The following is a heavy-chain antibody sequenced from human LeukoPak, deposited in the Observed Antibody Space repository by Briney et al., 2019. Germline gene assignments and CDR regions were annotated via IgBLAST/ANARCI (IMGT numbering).Heavy chain of an antibody. V-gene: IGHV1-18*01. CDR1: GYTFTRYG. J-gene: IGHJ5*02. Sequence: ASVKVSCKAFGYTFTRYGVSWVRQAPGQGLEWIGWISGSNGNTNYAQNFQGRVTITRNTSISTAYMELSSLRSEDTAVYYCARGRLYCSSTSCYLNWFDPWGQGTLVTVSS. CDR3: ARGRLYCSSTSCYLNWFDP. CDR2: ISGSNGNT. D-gene: IGHD2-2*01.